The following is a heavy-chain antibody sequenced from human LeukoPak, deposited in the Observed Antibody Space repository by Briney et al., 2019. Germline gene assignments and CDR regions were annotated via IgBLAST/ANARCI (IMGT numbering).Heavy chain of an antibody. CDR2: INGSGGST. J-gene: IGHJ4*02. CDR3: AKPPWVPPAMVMLSFDY. Sequence: PGGSLRLSCAASGFTFSSYGMSWVRQAPGKGLEWVSDINGSGGSTYYADSVKGRFTISRDNSKNTLYLQMNSLRAEDTAVYYCAKPPWVPPAMVMLSFDYGGQEPLVPVSS. D-gene: IGHD5-18*01. V-gene: IGHV3-23*01. CDR1: GFTFSSYG.